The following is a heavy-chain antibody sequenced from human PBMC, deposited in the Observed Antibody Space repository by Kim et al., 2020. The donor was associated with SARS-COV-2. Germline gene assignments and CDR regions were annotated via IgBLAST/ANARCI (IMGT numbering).Heavy chain of an antibody. J-gene: IGHJ3*02. CDR3: ARGRRANKGRTFDI. CDR1: GGSFSGYY. CDR2: INHSGST. Sequence: SETLSLTCAVYGGSFSGYYWSWIRQPPGKGLEWIGEINHSGSTNYNPSLKSRVTISVDTSKNKFSLKLSSVTAADTAVYYWARGRRANKGRTFDIWGQGTMVTVSS. V-gene: IGHV4-34*01.